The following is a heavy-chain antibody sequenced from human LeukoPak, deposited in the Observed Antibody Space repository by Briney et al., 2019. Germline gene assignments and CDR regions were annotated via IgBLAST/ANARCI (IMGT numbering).Heavy chain of an antibody. CDR2: ISDSGAST. J-gene: IGHJ4*02. D-gene: IGHD2-8*01. V-gene: IGHV3-23*01. CDR1: GFTFSSYA. CDR3: AKGTKISPPRRFDY. Sequence: TGGSLRLSCAASGFTFSSYAMTWVRQAPGKGLDWVSAISDSGASTYYADSVRGRFTISRDNSKNTLYLQMSSLRAEDTAIYYCAKGTKISPPRRFDYWGQGTLVTVSS.